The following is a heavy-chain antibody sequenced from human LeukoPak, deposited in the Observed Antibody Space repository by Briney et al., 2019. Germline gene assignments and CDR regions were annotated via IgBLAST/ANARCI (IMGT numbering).Heavy chain of an antibody. J-gene: IGHJ4*02. D-gene: IGHD3-22*01. V-gene: IGHV4-34*01. CDR2: INHSGST. CDR1: GGSFSGYY. CDR3: ARGRKHSRDFDY. Sequence: SETLSLTCAVYGGSFSGYYWSWIRQPPGKGLEWIGEINHSGSTNYNPSLKSRVTVSVDTSKNQFSLKLSSVTAADTAVYYCARGRKHSRDFDYWGQGTLVTVSS.